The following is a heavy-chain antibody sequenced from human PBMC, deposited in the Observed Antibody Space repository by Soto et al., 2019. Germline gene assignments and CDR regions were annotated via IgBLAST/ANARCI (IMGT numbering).Heavy chain of an antibody. J-gene: IGHJ5*02. CDR2: IYYSGST. CDR3: ARANRWFDP. V-gene: IGHV4-61*01. CDR1: GGSVSSGSYY. Sequence: PSETLSLTCTVSGGSVSSGSYYWSWIRQPPGKGLEWIGYIYYSGSTNYNPSLKSRVTISVDTSKNQFSLKLSSVTAADTAVYYCARANRWFDPWGQGTLVTVSS.